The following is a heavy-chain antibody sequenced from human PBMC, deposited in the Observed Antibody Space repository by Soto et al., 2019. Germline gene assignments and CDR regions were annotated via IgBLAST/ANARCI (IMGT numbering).Heavy chain of an antibody. V-gene: IGHV2-5*01. D-gene: IGHD2-15*01. J-gene: IGHJ6*04. Sequence: SGPTLVNPTQTLTLTCTFSGFSLSTSGVGVGWIRQPPGKALEWLAVIYWNDDKRYSPSLKSRLTITKDTSKNQVVLTMTNMDLVDTATYYWAGGGGSNKTDYCGRDVGGKGTRSTVPS. CDR1: GFSLSTSGVG. CDR3: AGGGGSNKTDYCGRDV. CDR2: IYWNDDK.